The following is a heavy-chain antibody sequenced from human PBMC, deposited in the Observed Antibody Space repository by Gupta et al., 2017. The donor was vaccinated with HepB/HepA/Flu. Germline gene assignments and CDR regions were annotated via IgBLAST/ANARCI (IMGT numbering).Heavy chain of an antibody. CDR1: GGSFSGYY. D-gene: IGHD6-13*01. CDR2: INHSGST. Sequence: QVQLQQWGAGLLKPSETLSLTCAVYGGSFSGYYWSWIRQPPGKGLEWIGEINHSGSTNYNPSLKSRVTISVDTSKNQFSLKLSSVTAADTAVYYCAREAKYEDSSSWYSWYYFDYWGQGTLVTVSS. V-gene: IGHV4-34*01. J-gene: IGHJ4*02. CDR3: AREAKYEDSSSWYSWYYFDY.